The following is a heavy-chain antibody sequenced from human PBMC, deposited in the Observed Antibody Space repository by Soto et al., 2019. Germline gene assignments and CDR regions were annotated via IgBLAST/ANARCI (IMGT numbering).Heavy chain of an antibody. J-gene: IGHJ5*02. CDR1: GLPFSASG. D-gene: IGHD1-26*01. V-gene: IGHV3-33*01. Sequence: QAQLVESGGGVVQPGRSLRLSCAASGLPFSASGMHWVRQAPGKGLEWVAMIWSDGSNEYYADSVKGRFTITRDNSKNMIFLQMDSLRAEDTAVYYCARDKGTTCLDTGGQGNMVTVSS. CDR3: ARDKGTTCLDT. CDR2: IWSDGSNE.